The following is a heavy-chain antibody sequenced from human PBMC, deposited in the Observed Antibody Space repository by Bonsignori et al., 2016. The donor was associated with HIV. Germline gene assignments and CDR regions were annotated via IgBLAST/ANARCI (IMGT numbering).Heavy chain of an antibody. CDR1: GGSISGSNLY. Sequence: QLQESGPGLVKPSETLSLTCTVSGGSISGSNLYWGWIRQPPGKGLEWIGSINYSGTTYYNPSLQESSHHIRRHVQEPVLREPEVCDRRRHGCFYCMSQSGWPPNYYMDVWGKGTTVTVSS. J-gene: IGHJ6*03. CDR2: INYSGTT. D-gene: IGHD6-19*01. V-gene: IGHV4-39*01. CDR3: MSQSGWPPNYYMDV.